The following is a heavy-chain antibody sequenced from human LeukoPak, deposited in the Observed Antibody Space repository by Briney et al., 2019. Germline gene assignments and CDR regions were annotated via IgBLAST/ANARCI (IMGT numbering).Heavy chain of an antibody. Sequence: GGSLRLSCAASGFTFSSYSMYWVRQAPGKGLEWVSSISSSSSYIYYADSVKGRFTISRDNAKNSLYLQMNSLRAEDTAVYYCARDSEPTDYGDHPDAFDIWGQGTMVTVSS. J-gene: IGHJ3*02. CDR2: ISSSSSYI. V-gene: IGHV3-21*01. CDR3: ARDSEPTDYGDHPDAFDI. D-gene: IGHD4-17*01. CDR1: GFTFSSYS.